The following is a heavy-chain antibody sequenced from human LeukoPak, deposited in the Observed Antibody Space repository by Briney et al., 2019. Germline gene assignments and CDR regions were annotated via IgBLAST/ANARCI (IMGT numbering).Heavy chain of an antibody. Sequence: GGSLRLSCAASGFTFSSYGMSWVRQAPGKGLEWVSAISGSGGSTYYADSVKGRFTISRDNSKNTLYLQMNSLRAEDTAVYYCAKDWVGSGYYFVDAFDIWGQGTMVTVSS. J-gene: IGHJ3*02. CDR3: AKDWVGSGYYFVDAFDI. CDR2: ISGSGGST. V-gene: IGHV3-23*01. D-gene: IGHD3-22*01. CDR1: GFTFSSYG.